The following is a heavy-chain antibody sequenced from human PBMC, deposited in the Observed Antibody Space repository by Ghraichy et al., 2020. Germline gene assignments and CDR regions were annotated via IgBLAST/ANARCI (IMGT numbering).Heavy chain of an antibody. Sequence: SQTLSLTCAISGDSVSSNSAAWNWIRQSPSRGLEWLGRTYYRSKWYNDYAVSVKSRITINPDTSKNQFSLQLNSVTPEDTAVYYCARDPGPRGHCGGDCWFDYWGQGTLVTVSS. J-gene: IGHJ4*02. CDR3: ARDPGPRGHCGGDCWFDY. CDR1: GDSVSSNSAA. D-gene: IGHD2-21*02. V-gene: IGHV6-1*01. CDR2: TYYRSKWYN.